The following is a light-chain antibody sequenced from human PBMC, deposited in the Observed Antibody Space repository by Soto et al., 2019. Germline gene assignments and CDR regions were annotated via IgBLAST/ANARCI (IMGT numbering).Light chain of an antibody. CDR1: QDISNY. CDR2: DAS. Sequence: EIKMNQSPSALSASVRDRVTITCQASQDISNYLNWYQHKPGRAPNLLIYDASSLESGVPSRFSGSGSGTEFTLTISSLQPDDFATYYCQQYNSYSWTFGQGTKVDI. J-gene: IGKJ1*01. CDR3: QQYNSYSWT. V-gene: IGKV1-5*01.